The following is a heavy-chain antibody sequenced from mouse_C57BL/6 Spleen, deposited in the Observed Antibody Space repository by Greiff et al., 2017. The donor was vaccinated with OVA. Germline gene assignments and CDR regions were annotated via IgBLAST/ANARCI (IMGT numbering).Heavy chain of an antibody. J-gene: IGHJ4*01. V-gene: IGHV1-69*01. Sequence: QVQLQQPGAELVMPGASVKLSCKASGYTFTSYWMHWVKQRPGQGLEWIGELDPSDSYTNYNQKFKGKSTLTVDKSSSTAYMQLSSLTSEDSAVYYCLTAQAGKDYWGQGTSVTVSS. CDR2: LDPSDSYT. CDR1: GYTFTSYW. D-gene: IGHD3-2*02. CDR3: LTAQAGKDY.